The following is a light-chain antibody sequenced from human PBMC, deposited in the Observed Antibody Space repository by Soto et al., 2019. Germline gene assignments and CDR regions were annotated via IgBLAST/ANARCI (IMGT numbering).Light chain of an antibody. V-gene: IGKV1-5*03. CDR1: QSISTW. Sequence: DIQMTQSPSTLSASVGDRVTITCRASQSISTWLAWYQQKPGKAPKLLIYKASSLRNGVPSRFSGSGSGTEFTLTIYSLQPDDFASYYCQQYNGYHRTFGQGTKLEIK. CDR2: KAS. CDR3: QQYNGYHRT. J-gene: IGKJ2*02.